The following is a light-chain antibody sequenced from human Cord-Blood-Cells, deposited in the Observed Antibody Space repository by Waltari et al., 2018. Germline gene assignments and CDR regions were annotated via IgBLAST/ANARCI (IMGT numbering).Light chain of an antibody. J-gene: IGLJ3*02. V-gene: IGLV8-61*01. CDR3: VLYMGSGIWV. CDR1: SGSVSTSYY. Sequence: QTVVTQEPSFSVSPGGTVTLTCGLSSGSVSTSYYPSWYQQTPGQAPRTLIYSTNTRSSAVPDRFSGSILGNKAALTITGAQADDESDYYCVLYMGSGIWVFGGGTKLTVL. CDR2: STN.